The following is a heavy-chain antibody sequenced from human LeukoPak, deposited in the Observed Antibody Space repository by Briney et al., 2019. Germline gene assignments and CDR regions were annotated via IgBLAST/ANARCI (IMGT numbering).Heavy chain of an antibody. D-gene: IGHD3-16*01. V-gene: IGHV3-23*01. J-gene: IGHJ4*02. Sequence: LPGGSLRLSCAASGFTFSSYEMNWVRQAPGKGLEWVPSISRSGESTFYADSVRGRFTISRDNSKNTVSLQMESLRAEDTALYYCAKDYAVGSIGYWGQGTLVTVFS. CDR1: GFTFSSYE. CDR3: AKDYAVGSIGY. CDR2: ISRSGEST.